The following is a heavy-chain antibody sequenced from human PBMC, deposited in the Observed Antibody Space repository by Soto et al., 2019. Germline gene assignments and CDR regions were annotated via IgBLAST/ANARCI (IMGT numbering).Heavy chain of an antibody. CDR1: GGTFSTYV. V-gene: IGHV1-69*06. CDR2: DIPMSGSS. Sequence: QVQLVQSGAEVKKPGSSVKVSCKASGGTFSTYVISWVRQAPGQGLEWMGRDIPMSGSSNYAQKFQGRVTITADKNTSIAYMEVRSLTSEDTAVYYCARGRPRSGPPFYYYGLDVWGQGTTVIVSS. J-gene: IGHJ6*02. CDR3: ARGRPRSGPPFYYYGLDV. D-gene: IGHD1-26*01.